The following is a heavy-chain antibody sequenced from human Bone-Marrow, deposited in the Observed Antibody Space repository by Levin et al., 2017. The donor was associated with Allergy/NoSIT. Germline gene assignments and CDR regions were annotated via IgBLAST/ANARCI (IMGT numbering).Heavy chain of an antibody. V-gene: IGHV3-11*01. Sequence: GGSLRLSCAASGFTFSDYYMSWIRQAPGKGLEWVSYISSSGSTIYYADSVKGRFTISRDNAKNSLYLQMNSLRAEDTAVYYCAREIVPAAIQKYYYYGMDVWGQGTTVTVSS. D-gene: IGHD2-2*02. CDR1: GFTFSDYY. CDR3: AREIVPAAIQKYYYYGMDV. J-gene: IGHJ6*02. CDR2: ISSSGSTI.